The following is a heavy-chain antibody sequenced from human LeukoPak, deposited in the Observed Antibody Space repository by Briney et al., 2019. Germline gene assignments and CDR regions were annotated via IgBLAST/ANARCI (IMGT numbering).Heavy chain of an antibody. Sequence: ASLKVSCKASVGTFSIYTISWVRHAPRQGREWMGEIIPIFGIAKYAQKIQGRVAITTDESTSTAYMEVSSLRSEDTAVYYCARSIPGTVDTAMVGYYYMDVWGKGTTVTVSS. D-gene: IGHD5-18*01. J-gene: IGHJ6*03. CDR3: ARSIPGTVDTAMVGYYYMDV. CDR2: IIPIFGIA. V-gene: IGHV1-69*05. CDR1: VGTFSIYT.